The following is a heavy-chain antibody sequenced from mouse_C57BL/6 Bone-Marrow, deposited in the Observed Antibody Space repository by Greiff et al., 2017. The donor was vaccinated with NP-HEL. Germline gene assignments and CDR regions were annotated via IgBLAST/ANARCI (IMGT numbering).Heavy chain of an antibody. J-gene: IGHJ2*01. CDR3: ARRARRGYYCDY. D-gene: IGHD3-1*01. V-gene: IGHV5-16*02. Sequence: EVKLMESEGGLVQPGSSMKLSCTASGFTFSDYYMAWVRQVPEKGLEWVANINYDGSSTYYLDSLKSRFIISRDNAKNILYLQMSRLKSEDTATYYWARRARRGYYCDYGGQGTTLTVSS. CDR1: GFTFSDYY. CDR2: INYDGSST.